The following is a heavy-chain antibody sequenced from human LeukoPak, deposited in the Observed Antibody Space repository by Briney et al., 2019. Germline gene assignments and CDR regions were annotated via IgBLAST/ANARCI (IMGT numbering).Heavy chain of an antibody. Sequence: SGGSLRLSCAASGFTFSSYGMSGVRQAPGKGLEWVANIKQDGSEKCYVDSVKGRFTISRDNAKNSLYLQMNSLRAEDTAVYYCARDTDYGDYVDYWGQGTLVTVSS. V-gene: IGHV3-7*01. D-gene: IGHD4-17*01. CDR3: ARDTDYGDYVDY. CDR1: GFTFSSYG. J-gene: IGHJ4*02. CDR2: IKQDGSEK.